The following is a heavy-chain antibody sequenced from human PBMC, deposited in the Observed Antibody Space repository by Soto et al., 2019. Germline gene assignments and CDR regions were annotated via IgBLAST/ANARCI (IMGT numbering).Heavy chain of an antibody. CDR1: GFTFSSYA. CDR2: ISYDGSNK. Sequence: PGGSLRLSCAASGFTFSSYAMHWVRQAPGKGLEWVAVISYDGSNKYYADSVKGRFTISRDNSKNTLYLQMNSLRAEDTAVYYCARVRHYDFWSGSIPTYYYYYYGMDFWGQGTTVTVSS. V-gene: IGHV3-30-3*01. D-gene: IGHD3-3*01. J-gene: IGHJ6*02. CDR3: ARVRHYDFWSGSIPTYYYYYYGMDF.